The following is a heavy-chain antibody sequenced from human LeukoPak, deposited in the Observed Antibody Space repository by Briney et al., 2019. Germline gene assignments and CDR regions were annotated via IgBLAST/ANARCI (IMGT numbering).Heavy chain of an antibody. V-gene: IGHV4-34*01. CDR3: ARDSYDILTGYYIRSAFDI. CDR2: INHSGST. Sequence: SETLSLTCAVYGGSFSGYYWSWIRQPPGKGLEWIGEINHSGSTNYNPSLKSRVTMSVDTSKNQFSLKLSSVTAADTAVYYCARDSYDILTGYYIRSAFDIWGQGTMVTVSS. CDR1: GGSFSGYY. D-gene: IGHD3-9*01. J-gene: IGHJ3*02.